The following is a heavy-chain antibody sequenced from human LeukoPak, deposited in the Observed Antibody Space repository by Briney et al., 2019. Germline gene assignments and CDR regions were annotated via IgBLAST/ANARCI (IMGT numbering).Heavy chain of an antibody. D-gene: IGHD6-19*01. CDR2: IYYSGST. V-gene: IGHV4-59*12. CDR1: GGSISSYY. CDR3: AKDYDTSGWEPDY. J-gene: IGHJ4*02. Sequence: SETLSLTCTVSGGSISSYYWSWIRQPPGKGLEWIGYIYYSGSTNYNPSLKSRVTISVDTSKNQFSLKLSSVTAADTAVYYCAKDYDTSGWEPDYWGQGTLVTVSS.